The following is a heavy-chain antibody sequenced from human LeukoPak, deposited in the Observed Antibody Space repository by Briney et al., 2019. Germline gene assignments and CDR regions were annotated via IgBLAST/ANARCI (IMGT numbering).Heavy chain of an antibody. J-gene: IGHJ6*02. V-gene: IGHV3-30-3*01. Sequence: PGGSLRLSCAASGFTFSSYAMHWVRQAPGKGLEWVVVISYDGSNKYYADSVKGRFTISRDNSKNTLYLQMNSLRAEDTAVYYCARTMVRGVIPFYYYGMDVWGQGTTVTVSS. D-gene: IGHD3-10*01. CDR3: ARTMVRGVIPFYYYGMDV. CDR1: GFTFSSYA. CDR2: ISYDGSNK.